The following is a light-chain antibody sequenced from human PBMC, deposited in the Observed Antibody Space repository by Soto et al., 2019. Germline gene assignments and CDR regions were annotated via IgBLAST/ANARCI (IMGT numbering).Light chain of an antibody. CDR2: SNN. Sequence: QSVLTQPPSASGTPGQRVTISCSGSNSNIGSNAVNWYLQLPGTAPKVFIYSNNQRPSGVPDRFSGSKSGTSASLANSGLQSEDEADYYCAAWDDRLNGVVFGGGTKLTVL. J-gene: IGLJ2*01. CDR3: AAWDDRLNGVV. CDR1: NSNIGSNA. V-gene: IGLV1-44*01.